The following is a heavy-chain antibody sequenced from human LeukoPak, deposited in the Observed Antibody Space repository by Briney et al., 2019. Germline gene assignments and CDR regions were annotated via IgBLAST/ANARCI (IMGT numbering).Heavy chain of an antibody. CDR2: IYYSGST. CDR3: ATSGWYLLPGVY. CDR1: GGSISSSSYY. Sequence: SETLSLTCTVSGGSISSSSYYWGWIRQPPGKGLEWIGSIYYSGSTYYNPSLESRVTISVDTSKNQFSLKLSSVTAADTAVYYCATSGWYLLPGVYWGQGTLVTISS. D-gene: IGHD6-19*01. J-gene: IGHJ4*02. V-gene: IGHV4-39*01.